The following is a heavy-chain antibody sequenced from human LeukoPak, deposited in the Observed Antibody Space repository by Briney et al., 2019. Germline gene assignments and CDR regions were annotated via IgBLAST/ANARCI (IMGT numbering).Heavy chain of an antibody. Sequence: GGSLRLSCTTSGFTFGDYAMSWVRQAPGKGLEWVSAISGSGGSTYYADSVKGRFTISRDNSKNTLYLQMNSLKTEDTAVYYCTSHRWEWGDAFDIWGQGTMVTVSS. V-gene: IGHV3-23*01. J-gene: IGHJ3*02. CDR2: ISGSGGST. CDR1: GFTFGDYA. D-gene: IGHD3-3*01. CDR3: TSHRWEWGDAFDI.